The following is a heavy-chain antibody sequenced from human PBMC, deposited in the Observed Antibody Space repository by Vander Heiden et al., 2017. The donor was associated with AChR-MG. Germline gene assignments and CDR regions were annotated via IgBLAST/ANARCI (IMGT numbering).Heavy chain of an antibody. CDR1: GFSLSTSGVG. V-gene: IGHV2-5*01. Sequence: QITLKESGPTLVKPTQTLTLTCTFSGFSLSTSGVGVGWIRQPPGKALEWLALIYWNDDKRYSPSLKSRLTITKDTSKNQVVLTMTNMDPVDTATYYCARKAVTIFGVDPTPGYFDYWGQGTLVTVSS. J-gene: IGHJ4*02. CDR2: IYWNDDK. D-gene: IGHD3-3*01. CDR3: ARKAVTIFGVDPTPGYFDY.